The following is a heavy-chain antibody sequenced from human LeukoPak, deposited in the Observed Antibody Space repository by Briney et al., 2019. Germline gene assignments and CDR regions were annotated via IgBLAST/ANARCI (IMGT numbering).Heavy chain of an antibody. J-gene: IGHJ6*02. CDR3: ARGQGGPSLLWFGGLRWGGPSGGMDV. V-gene: IGHV1-18*01. CDR1: GYTFTSYG. CDR2: ISAYNGNT. D-gene: IGHD3-10*01. Sequence: ASVKVSCKASGYTFTSYGISWVRQAPGQGLEWMGWISAYNGNTNYAQKLQGRVTMTTDTSTSTAYMELRSLRSDDPAVYYCARGQGGPSLLWFGGLRWGGPSGGMDVWGQGTTVTVSS.